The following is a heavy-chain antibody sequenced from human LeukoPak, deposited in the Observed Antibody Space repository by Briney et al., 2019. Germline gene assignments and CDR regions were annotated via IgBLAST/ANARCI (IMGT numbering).Heavy chain of an antibody. D-gene: IGHD3-22*01. CDR2: ISYDGSNK. Sequence: PGGSLRLSCAASGFTFSSYGMHWVRQAPGKGLEWVAVISYDGSNKYYADSVKGRFTISRDNSKNTLYLQMNSLRAEDTAVYNCAKDHYYDSSAIDYWGQGTLVTVSS. CDR3: AKDHYYDSSAIDY. CDR1: GFTFSSYG. V-gene: IGHV3-30*18. J-gene: IGHJ4*02.